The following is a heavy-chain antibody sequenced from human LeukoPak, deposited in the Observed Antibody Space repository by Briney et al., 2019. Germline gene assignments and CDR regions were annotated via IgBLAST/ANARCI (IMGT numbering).Heavy chain of an antibody. CDR2: ICCSGGST. Sequence: GGSLRLSCAASGFTFSSYAMSWVRQAPGKGLEWVSAICCSGGSTYYADPVKGAFTISRDNSKHTLYLQMYSLRAEDTAVYSCAKDIRSGYYRDYFDYWGQGTLVTVSS. V-gene: IGHV3-23*01. CDR3: AKDIRSGYYRDYFDY. CDR1: GFTFSSYA. J-gene: IGHJ4*02. D-gene: IGHD3-22*01.